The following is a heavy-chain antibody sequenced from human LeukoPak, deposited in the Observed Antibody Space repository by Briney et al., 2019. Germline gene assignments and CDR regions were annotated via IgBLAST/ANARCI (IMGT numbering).Heavy chain of an antibody. V-gene: IGHV4-39*01. CDR1: GGSISSSSYY. CDR3: ARHGIVGAIDAFDI. D-gene: IGHD1-26*01. Sequence: SETLSLICTVSGGSISSSSYYRGWIRQPPGKGLEWIGSMYYSGSTNYNPSLKRRVTISVDTSKNQFSLKLSSVTAADTAVYYCARHGIVGAIDAFDIWGQGTMVTVSS. J-gene: IGHJ3*02. CDR2: MYYSGST.